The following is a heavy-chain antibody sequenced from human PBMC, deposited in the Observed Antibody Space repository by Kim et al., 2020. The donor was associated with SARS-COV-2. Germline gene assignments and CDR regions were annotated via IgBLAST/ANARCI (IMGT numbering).Heavy chain of an antibody. Sequence: ASVKVSCKASGYTFTSHAINWVRQAPGQGLEWMGWINTNTGNPTYAQGFTGRFVFSLDTSVSTVYLQISSLKAEDTAVYYCARDWGIGREVSFDYWGQGSLVTVSS. CDR1: GYTFTSHA. V-gene: IGHV7-4-1*02. CDR3: ARDWGIGREVSFDY. CDR2: INTNTGNP. J-gene: IGHJ4*02. D-gene: IGHD3-16*01.